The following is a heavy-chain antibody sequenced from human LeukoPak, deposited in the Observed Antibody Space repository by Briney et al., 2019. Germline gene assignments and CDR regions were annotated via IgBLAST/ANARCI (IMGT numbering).Heavy chain of an antibody. CDR3: ARLYGGNSGPLDY. Sequence: GGSLRLSCAASGFTFNNYAMTWVRQAPGKGLEWVSTISGSLGTTYYADSVKGRFTISRDNSKNTLYLQMNSLRAEDTAVYYCARLYGGNSGPLDYWGQGTLVTVSS. V-gene: IGHV3-23*01. D-gene: IGHD4-23*01. CDR2: ISGSLGTT. CDR1: GFTFNNYA. J-gene: IGHJ4*02.